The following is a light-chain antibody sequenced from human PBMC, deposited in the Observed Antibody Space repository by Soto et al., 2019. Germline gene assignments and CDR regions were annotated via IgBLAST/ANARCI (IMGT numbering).Light chain of an antibody. J-gene: IGKJ1*01. CDR3: QHCNDWPKT. Sequence: EIVMTQSPPTLSVSPGERATLSCRASQSVNTNLAWYQQKPGQAPRLLIFRASTRATGIPARFSGSGSGTEFTLTISSLQSEDFAVYYCQHCNDWPKTFGQGTKVDI. V-gene: IGKV3-15*01. CDR2: RAS. CDR1: QSVNTN.